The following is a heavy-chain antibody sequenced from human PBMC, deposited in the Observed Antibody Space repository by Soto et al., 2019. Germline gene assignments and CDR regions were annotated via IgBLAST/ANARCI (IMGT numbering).Heavy chain of an antibody. Sequence: QVQLVQSGAEVKKPGASVKVSCKASGYTFTSYGISWVRQAPGQGLEWMGWISAYNGNTNDAQKLEGRVTMTTDTSTSTAYMELRSLRSDDTAVYYCAREERYCTNGVCYMGAFDIWGQGTMVTVSS. CDR1: GYTFTSYG. D-gene: IGHD2-8*01. CDR3: AREERYCTNGVCYMGAFDI. CDR2: ISAYNGNT. J-gene: IGHJ3*02. V-gene: IGHV1-18*01.